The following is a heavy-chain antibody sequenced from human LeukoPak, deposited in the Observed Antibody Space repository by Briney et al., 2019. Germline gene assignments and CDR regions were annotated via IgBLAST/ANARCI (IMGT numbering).Heavy chain of an antibody. Sequence: GGSLRLSCSASGFTFSSFAMHWVRQAPGKGLEYVSAISSNGGTTYYADSAKGRFTISRDDSKNTLYLQMSSLRPEDTAVHYCVKGGCSSTSCGSDYWGQGTLVTVSS. V-gene: IGHV3-64D*06. CDR2: ISSNGGTT. D-gene: IGHD2-2*01. CDR1: GFTFSSFA. J-gene: IGHJ4*02. CDR3: VKGGCSSTSCGSDY.